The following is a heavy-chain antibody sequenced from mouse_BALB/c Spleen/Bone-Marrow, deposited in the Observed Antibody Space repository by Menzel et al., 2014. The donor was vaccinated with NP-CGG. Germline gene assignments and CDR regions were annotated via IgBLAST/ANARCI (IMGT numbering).Heavy chain of an antibody. Sequence: VQLQQSGAELVRPGASVKLSCKASGYTFXSYWMNWVKQRPEQGLEWIGRIDPYDSATHYNQKFKDKAILTVDKSSSTAYMQLSSLTSEDSAVYYCARGRDYDVFSYWGQGTLVTVSA. J-gene: IGHJ3*01. CDR2: IDPYDSAT. V-gene: IGHV1-52*01. CDR3: ARGRDYDVFSY. D-gene: IGHD2-4*01. CDR1: GYTFXSYW.